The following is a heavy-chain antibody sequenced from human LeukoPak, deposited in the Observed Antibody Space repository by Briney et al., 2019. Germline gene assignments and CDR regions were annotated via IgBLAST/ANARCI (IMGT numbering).Heavy chain of an antibody. CDR1: GFTFSSYA. CDR3: AKAVETYYDSSGYYSLPPHFDY. CDR2: ISGSGGST. D-gene: IGHD3-22*01. J-gene: IGHJ4*02. V-gene: IGHV3-23*01. Sequence: GGSLRLSCAASGFTFSSYAMSWLRQAPGKGLEWVSAISGSGGSTYYADSVKGRFTISRDNSKNTLYLQMNSLRAEDTAVYYCAKAVETYYDSSGYYSLPPHFDYWGQGTLVTVSS.